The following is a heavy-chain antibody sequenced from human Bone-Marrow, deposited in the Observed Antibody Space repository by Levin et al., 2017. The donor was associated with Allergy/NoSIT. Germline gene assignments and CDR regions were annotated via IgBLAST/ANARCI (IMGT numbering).Heavy chain of an antibody. CDR2: ISWNSGSI. CDR3: AKDPHGRNCISTSCYYGMDV. D-gene: IGHD2-2*01. J-gene: IGHJ6*02. Sequence: GGSLRLSCAASGFTFDDYAMHWVRQAPGKGLEWVSGISWNSGSIGYADSVKGRFTISRDNAKNSLYLQMNSLRAEDTALYYCAKDPHGRNCISTSCYYGMDVWGQGTTVTVSS. V-gene: IGHV3-9*01. CDR1: GFTFDDYA.